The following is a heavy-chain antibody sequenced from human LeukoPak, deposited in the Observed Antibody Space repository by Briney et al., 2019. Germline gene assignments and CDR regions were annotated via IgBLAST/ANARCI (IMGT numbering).Heavy chain of an antibody. V-gene: IGHV1-8*01. D-gene: IGHD6-19*01. Sequence: ASVKVSCKASGYTFTSYDINWVRQATGQGLEWMGWMNPNSGDTGYAQKFQGRATMTRNTSISTAYMELSSLRSEDTAVYYCARGDSSGWYESYYYYYGMDVWGQGTTVTVSS. CDR2: MNPNSGDT. J-gene: IGHJ6*02. CDR1: GYTFTSYD. CDR3: ARGDSSGWYESYYYYYGMDV.